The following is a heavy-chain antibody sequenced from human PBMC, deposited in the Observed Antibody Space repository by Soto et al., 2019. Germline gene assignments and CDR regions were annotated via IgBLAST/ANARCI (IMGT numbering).Heavy chain of an antibody. D-gene: IGHD6-6*01. CDR3: AREVWYSSSSVSAFDI. Sequence: ASVKVSCKASGYTFTSYDINWVRQATGRGLEWMGWMNPNSGNTGYAQKFQGRVTMTRNTSISTAYMELSSLRSEDTAVYYCAREVWYSSSSVSAFDIWGQGTMVTVS. J-gene: IGHJ3*02. V-gene: IGHV1-8*01. CDR1: GYTFTSYD. CDR2: MNPNSGNT.